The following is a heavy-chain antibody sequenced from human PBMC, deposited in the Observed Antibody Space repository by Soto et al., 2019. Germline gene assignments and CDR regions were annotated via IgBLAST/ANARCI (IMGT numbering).Heavy chain of an antibody. CDR2: ISTTGDT. D-gene: IGHD3-22*01. Sequence: PGGSLRLSCAASGFTFTSFDIHWVRQATGEGLDWVSGISTTGDTYYPGSVKGRFTISRENAKNFLYLQMNSLRAGDTAVYYCARPSGAMYYYDSSGYYLFNSDDWGQGT. CDR1: GFTFTSFD. J-gene: IGHJ4*02. V-gene: IGHV3-13*01. CDR3: ARPSGAMYYYDSSGYYLFNSDD.